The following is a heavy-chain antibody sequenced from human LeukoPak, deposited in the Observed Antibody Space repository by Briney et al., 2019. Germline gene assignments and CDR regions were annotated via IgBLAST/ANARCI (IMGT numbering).Heavy chain of an antibody. Sequence: SETLSLTCTVSGGSISSSSYYWGWIRQPPGKGLEWIGSIYYSGSTYYNPPLKSRVTISVDTSKNQFSLKLSSVTAADTAVYYCARHAYYYDSSGYFDYWGQGTLVTVSS. V-gene: IGHV4-39*01. CDR3: ARHAYYYDSSGYFDY. CDR2: IYYSGST. J-gene: IGHJ4*02. CDR1: GGSISSSSYY. D-gene: IGHD3-22*01.